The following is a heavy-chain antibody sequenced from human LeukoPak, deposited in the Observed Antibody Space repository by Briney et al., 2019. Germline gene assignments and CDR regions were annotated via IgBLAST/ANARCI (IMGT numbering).Heavy chain of an antibody. J-gene: IGHJ3*02. Sequence: GASVKVSCKASGYTFTSYGISWVRQAPGQELEWMGWISAYNGNTNYAQKLQGRVTMTTDTSTSTAYMELRSLRSDDTAVYYCARDLEEYCGGDCYYAFDIWGQGTMVTVSS. CDR1: GYTFTSYG. D-gene: IGHD2-21*02. CDR2: ISAYNGNT. CDR3: ARDLEEYCGGDCYYAFDI. V-gene: IGHV1-18*01.